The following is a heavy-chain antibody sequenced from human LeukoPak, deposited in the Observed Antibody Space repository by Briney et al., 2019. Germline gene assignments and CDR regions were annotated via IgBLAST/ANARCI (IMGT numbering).Heavy chain of an antibody. D-gene: IGHD2-15*01. Sequence: GGSLRLSCAASGFTLSSYAMSWVRQGPGKGLEWVSAISGSGGTTSSADSVKGRFTISRDNSKNTLYLQMSSLRVEDTAIYYCAKERYCSGGNCYPDDNWGQGTLVTVSS. CDR1: GFTLSSYA. J-gene: IGHJ4*02. CDR2: ISGSGGTT. V-gene: IGHV3-23*01. CDR3: AKERYCSGGNCYPDDN.